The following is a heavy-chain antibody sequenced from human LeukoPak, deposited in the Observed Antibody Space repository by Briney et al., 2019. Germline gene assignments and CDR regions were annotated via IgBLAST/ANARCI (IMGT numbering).Heavy chain of an antibody. CDR2: ISSSSSYI. CDR3: ARTEYSSSSLLDY. D-gene: IGHD6-6*01. CDR1: GLTFSSYS. Sequence: GGSLRLSCAASGLTFSSYSMNWVRQAPGKGLEWVSSISSSSSYIYYADSVKGRFTISRDNAKNSLYLQMNSLRAEDTAVYYCARTEYSSSSLLDYWGQGTLVTVSS. J-gene: IGHJ4*02. V-gene: IGHV3-21*01.